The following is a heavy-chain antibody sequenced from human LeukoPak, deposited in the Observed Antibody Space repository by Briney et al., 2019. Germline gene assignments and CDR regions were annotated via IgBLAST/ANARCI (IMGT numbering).Heavy chain of an antibody. V-gene: IGHV3-48*01. CDR2: ISSSSSTI. J-gene: IGHJ3*02. CDR1: GFTFSSYS. D-gene: IGHD5-12*01. CDR3: ARDLYVDIVATIPDAFDI. Sequence: GGSLRLSCAVSGFTFSSYSMNWVRQAPGKGLEWVSYISSSSSTIYYADSVKGRFTISRDNAKNSLYLQMNSLRAEDTAVYYCARDLYVDIVATIPDAFDIWGQGTMVTVSS.